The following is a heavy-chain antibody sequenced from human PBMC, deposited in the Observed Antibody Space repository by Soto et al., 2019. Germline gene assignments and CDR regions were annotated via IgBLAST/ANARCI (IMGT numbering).Heavy chain of an antibody. Sequence: LTLYCQAAVYTFSIDRITWVRQAPGQGLEWMGWISAYPGNTSYAQKLQGRVTMTTDTSTSTAYMELRSLRSDDTAVYYCARDEIMTGLDPWGQGTLVTVSS. CDR3: ARDEIMTGLDP. CDR2: ISAYPGNT. CDR1: VYTFSIDR. J-gene: IGHJ5*02. V-gene: IGHV1-18*01. D-gene: IGHD3-9*01.